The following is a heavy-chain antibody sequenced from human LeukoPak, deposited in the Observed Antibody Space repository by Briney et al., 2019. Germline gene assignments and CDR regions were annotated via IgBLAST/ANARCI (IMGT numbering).Heavy chain of an antibody. Sequence: GRSLRLSCAASGFTFSTYAMHWVRQAPGKGLEWVAVISYDGNYKYDADSVKGRFIISRDNSKNTLYLQVNSLRAEDTAVYYCARESSLYGVAATGRAFDIWGQGTMVTVSS. D-gene: IGHD2-15*01. CDR1: GFTFSTYA. J-gene: IGHJ3*02. V-gene: IGHV3-30*04. CDR2: ISYDGNYK. CDR3: ARESSLYGVAATGRAFDI.